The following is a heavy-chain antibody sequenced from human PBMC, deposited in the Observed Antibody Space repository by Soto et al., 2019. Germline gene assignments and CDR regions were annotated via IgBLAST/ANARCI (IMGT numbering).Heavy chain of an antibody. D-gene: IGHD4-17*01. CDR3: ARHERRMVTTCDY. CDR2: IYYSGST. J-gene: IGHJ4*02. V-gene: IGHV4-39*01. Sequence: QLQLQESGPGLVKPSETLSLTCTVSGGSISSSSYYWGWIRQPPGKGLEWIGSIYYSGSTYYNPSLKIRLTISVDTSKNQFSLKLSSVTAADTAVYYCARHERRMVTTCDYWGQGTLVTVSS. CDR1: GGSISSSSYY.